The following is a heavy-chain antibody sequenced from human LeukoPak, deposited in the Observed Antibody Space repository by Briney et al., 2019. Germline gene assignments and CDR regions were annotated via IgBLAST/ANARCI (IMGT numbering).Heavy chain of an antibody. CDR2: IYSGGST. D-gene: IGHD6-13*01. V-gene: IGHV3-53*01. CDR1: GFTVSSNY. CDR3: ARDVYSSSGGYYYYYMDV. J-gene: IGHJ6*03. Sequence: PGGSLRLSCAASGFTVSSNYMSWVRQAPGKGLEWVSVIYSGGSTYYADSVKGRFTISRDNSKNTLYLQMNSLRAEDTAVYYCARDVYSSSGGYYYYYMDVWGKGTTVTVSS.